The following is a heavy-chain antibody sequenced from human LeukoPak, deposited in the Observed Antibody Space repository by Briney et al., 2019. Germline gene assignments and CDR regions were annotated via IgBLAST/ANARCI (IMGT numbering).Heavy chain of an antibody. J-gene: IGHJ5*02. CDR3: ARLETSVTEHNWFDP. V-gene: IGHV4-39*01. D-gene: IGHD2-21*02. Sequence: SETLSLTCTVSGASISSSAYYWGWIRQPPGKGLEWIGSIGGSNYYRGSTYYNPSLKNRVTIHVDTSKDQFSLRLSSVTAADTAVYYCARLETSVTEHNWFDPWGQGTLVTVSS. CDR1: GASISSSAYY. CDR2: IGGSNYYRGST.